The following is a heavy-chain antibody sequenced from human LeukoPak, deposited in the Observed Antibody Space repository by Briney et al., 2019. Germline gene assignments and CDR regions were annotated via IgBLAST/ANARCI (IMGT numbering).Heavy chain of an antibody. J-gene: IGHJ4*02. V-gene: IGHV3-30*04. Sequence: GGSLRLSCATSGFTFSSYAMHWVRQAPGKGLEWVALISYDGINQYYADSVKGRFIISRDNSKNTLYLQLNSLRLEATAVYYCTLTTFGVVYYFDYWGQGTLVTVSS. CDR3: TLTTFGVVYYFDY. CDR1: GFTFSSYA. D-gene: IGHD1/OR15-1a*01. CDR2: ISYDGINQ.